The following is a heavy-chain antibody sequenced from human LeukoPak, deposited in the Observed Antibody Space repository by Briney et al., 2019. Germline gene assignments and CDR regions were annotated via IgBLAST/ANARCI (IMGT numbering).Heavy chain of an antibody. V-gene: IGHV3-23*01. J-gene: IGHJ4*02. D-gene: IGHD1-26*01. CDR3: AKDSPVATR. CDR1: GGTFSSSA. Sequence: SCKASGGTFSSSAMSWVRQAPGKGLAWVSSITDSGDGEYYADSVKGRFTISRDDSKNTLYLQMNSLRAEDTAVYYCAKDSPVATRWGQGTLVTVSS. CDR2: ITDSGDGE.